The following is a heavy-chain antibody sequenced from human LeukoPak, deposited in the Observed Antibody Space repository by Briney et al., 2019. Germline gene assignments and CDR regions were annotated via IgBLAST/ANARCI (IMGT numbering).Heavy chain of an antibody. J-gene: IGHJ3*02. Sequence: SVKVSFKSSGGTFSSYAISWVRQAPGQGLEWMGRIIPILGIANYAQKFQGRVTITADKSTSTAYMELSSLRSEDTAVYYCARDSGSPYDYVWGSYRYDAFDIWGQGTMVSVSS. CDR3: ARDSGSPYDYVWGSYRYDAFDI. CDR1: GGTFSSYA. CDR2: IIPILGIA. V-gene: IGHV1-69*04. D-gene: IGHD3-16*02.